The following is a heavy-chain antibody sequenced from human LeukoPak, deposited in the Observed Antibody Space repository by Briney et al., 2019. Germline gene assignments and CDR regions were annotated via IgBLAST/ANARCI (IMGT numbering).Heavy chain of an antibody. D-gene: IGHD3-22*01. V-gene: IGHV1-2*02. J-gene: IGHJ4*02. Sequence: ASVKVSCKASGYTFTGYYMHWVRQAPGQGLEWMGWINPNSGGTNYAQKFQGRVTMTRDTSISTAYMELSRLRSDDTAVYYCAREIEYYYGSSGYYDTDYWGQGTLVTVSS. CDR1: GYTFTGYY. CDR3: AREIEYYYGSSGYYDTDY. CDR2: INPNSGGT.